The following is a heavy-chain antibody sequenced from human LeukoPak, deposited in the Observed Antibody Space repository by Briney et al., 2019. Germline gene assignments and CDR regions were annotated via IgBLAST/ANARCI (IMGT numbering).Heavy chain of an antibody. CDR3: AGAPSSGWYPNWFDP. Sequence: ASVKVSCKASGYTFTSYDFNWVRQATGQRPEWMGWMSPNSGDTGYAQKFQDRVTMTRNTSISTAYMELSSLRSDDTAVYYCAGAPSSGWYPNWFDPWGQGTLVTVSS. CDR2: MSPNSGDT. D-gene: IGHD6-19*01. J-gene: IGHJ5*02. CDR1: GYTFTSYD. V-gene: IGHV1-8*01.